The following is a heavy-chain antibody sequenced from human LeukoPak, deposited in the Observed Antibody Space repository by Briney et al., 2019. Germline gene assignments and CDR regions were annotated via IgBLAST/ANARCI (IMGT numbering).Heavy chain of an antibody. CDR1: GYTFTNYY. CDR3: ARDRSGSRWRWFDP. CDR2: INPTGGSA. Sequence: GASVKVSRKASGYTFTNYYIHWVRQAPGQGLEWMGIINPTGGSASYAQKFQGRVSMTSDTSTSTLYLELSSLRSEDTAVYYCARDRSGSRWRWFDPWGQGTLVTVPS. V-gene: IGHV1-46*01. D-gene: IGHD6-13*01. J-gene: IGHJ5*02.